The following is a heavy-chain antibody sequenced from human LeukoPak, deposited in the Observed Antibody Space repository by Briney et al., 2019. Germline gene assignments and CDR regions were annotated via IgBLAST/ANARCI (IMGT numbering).Heavy chain of an antibody. V-gene: IGHV4-4*07. Sequence: SETLSLTCTVSGDSIGSDYWSWIRQSAGKGLEWIGRISTSGSTDYNPSLRSRVTMSLDTSKNQFSLKLTSMTAADTAVYYCARHRAAYCGGDCDLDYWGQGTLVTVSS. CDR1: GDSIGSDY. D-gene: IGHD2-21*02. CDR2: ISTSGST. CDR3: ARHRAAYCGGDCDLDY. J-gene: IGHJ4*02.